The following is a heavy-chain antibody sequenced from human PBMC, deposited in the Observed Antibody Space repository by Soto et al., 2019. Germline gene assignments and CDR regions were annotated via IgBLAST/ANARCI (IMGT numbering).Heavy chain of an antibody. J-gene: IGHJ4*02. CDR1: LFTFSSYG. CDR2: ISYDGSNK. V-gene: IGHV3-30*18. CDR3: AKDHAPPFDD. Sequence: SLRASWAASLFTFSSYGMPLVLQAPGKGLEWVAVISYDGSNKYYADSVKGRFTISRDNSKNTLYLQMNSLRAEDTAVYYCAKDHAPPFDDWGQGTLVTVSS.